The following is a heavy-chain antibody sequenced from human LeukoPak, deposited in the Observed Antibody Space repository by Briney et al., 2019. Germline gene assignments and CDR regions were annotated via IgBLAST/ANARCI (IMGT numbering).Heavy chain of an antibody. CDR1: GGSINGYY. CDR3: ARVTGYMTEDYFDY. Sequence: SETLSLTCTVSGGSINGYYWSWIRQPPGKGLGWIGYIYYSGSTNYNPSLKSRVTISVDTSKNQFSLRLSSVTAADTAVYYCARVTGYMTEDYFDYWGQGTLITVSS. D-gene: IGHD6-13*01. V-gene: IGHV4-59*01. CDR2: IYYSGST. J-gene: IGHJ4*02.